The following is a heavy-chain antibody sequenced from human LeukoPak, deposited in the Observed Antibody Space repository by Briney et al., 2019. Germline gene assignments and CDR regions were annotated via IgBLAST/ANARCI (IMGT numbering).Heavy chain of an antibody. V-gene: IGHV4-59*01. CDR3: ARIGGSSRAFDI. CDR1: GGSISSYY. J-gene: IGHJ3*02. CDR2: IYYSGST. Sequence: SETLSLTCTVSGGSISSYYWSWIRQPPGKGLEWIGYIYYSGSTNYNPSLKSRVTISVDTSKNQFSLKLSSVTAADTAVYYCARIGGSSRAFDIWGQGIMVTVSS. D-gene: IGHD6-13*01.